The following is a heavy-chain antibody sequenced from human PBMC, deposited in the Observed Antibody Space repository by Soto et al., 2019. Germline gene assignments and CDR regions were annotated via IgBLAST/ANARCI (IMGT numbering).Heavy chain of an antibody. V-gene: IGHV3-48*01. CDR2: ISSSSSTI. CDR3: ARDRYGDYDY. CDR1: GFTFSSYS. D-gene: IGHD4-17*01. J-gene: IGHJ4*02. Sequence: GGSLRLSCAASGFTFSSYSMNWVRQAPGKGLEWVSYISSSSSTIYYADSVKGRFTISRDNAKNSLYLQMNSLRAEDTAVYYCARDRYGDYDYWGQGTLVTVSS.